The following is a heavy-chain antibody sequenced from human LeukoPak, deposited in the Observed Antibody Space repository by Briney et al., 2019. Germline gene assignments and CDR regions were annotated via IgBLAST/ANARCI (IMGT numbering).Heavy chain of an antibody. CDR2: IIPIFGTA. Sequence: SVKVSCKASGGTFSSYAISWVRQAPGQGLEWMGGIIPIFGTANYAQKFQGRVMITADESTSTAYMELSSLRSGDTAVYYCARGESGDNHYFDYWGQGTLVTVSS. J-gene: IGHJ4*02. V-gene: IGHV1-69*13. CDR1: GGTFSSYA. D-gene: IGHD2-21*01. CDR3: ARGESGDNHYFDY.